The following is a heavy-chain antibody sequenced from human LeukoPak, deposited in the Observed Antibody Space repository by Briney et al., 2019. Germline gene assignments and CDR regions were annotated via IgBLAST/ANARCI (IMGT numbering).Heavy chain of an antibody. CDR1: GGSISTYY. CDR2: IYYSGST. V-gene: IGHV4-59*01. Sequence: SETLSLTCTVSGGSISTYYWSWIRQPPGKGLEWIGYIYYSGSTKYNPSLKSRVTLSIDTSKNQFSLKLSSVTAADTAVYYCARVVDPFDIRGQGTMVTVSS. J-gene: IGHJ3*02. CDR3: ARVVDPFDI.